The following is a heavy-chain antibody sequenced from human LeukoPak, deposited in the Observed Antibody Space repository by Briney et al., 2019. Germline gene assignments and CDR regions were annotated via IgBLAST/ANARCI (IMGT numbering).Heavy chain of an antibody. D-gene: IGHD5-18*01. CDR1: GFTFSSYA. V-gene: IGHV3-23*01. Sequence: PGGSLRLSCAASGFTFSSYAMSWVRQAPGKGLEWVSAISGSAGSTYYADSVKGRFTISRDNSKNTLYLQMNSLRAEDTALYYCIRYGYSYGSLGSLDYWGQGTLVTVSS. CDR2: ISGSAGST. J-gene: IGHJ4*02. CDR3: IRYGYSYGSLGSLDY.